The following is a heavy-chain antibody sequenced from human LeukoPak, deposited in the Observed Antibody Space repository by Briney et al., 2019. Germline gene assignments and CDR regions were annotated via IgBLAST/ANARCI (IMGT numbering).Heavy chain of an antibody. CDR1: GFTFDDYA. Sequence: PGGSLRLSCAASGFTFDDYAMPWVRQAPGKGLEWVSGISWNSGSIGYADSVKGRFTISRDNAKNSLYLQMNSLRAEDTALYYCAKDYYDSSGYYYGSYYYGMDVWGQGTTVTVSS. J-gene: IGHJ6*02. V-gene: IGHV3-9*01. D-gene: IGHD3-22*01. CDR2: ISWNSGSI. CDR3: AKDYYDSSGYYYGSYYYGMDV.